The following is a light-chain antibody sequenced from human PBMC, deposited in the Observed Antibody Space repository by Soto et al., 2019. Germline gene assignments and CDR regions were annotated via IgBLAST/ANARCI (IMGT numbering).Light chain of an antibody. CDR1: SGHSSYA. CDR3: QTWGTGIRV. J-gene: IGLJ2*01. CDR2: LNSDGSH. V-gene: IGLV4-69*01. Sequence: QAVVTQSPSASASLGVSVKLTCTLSSGHSSYAIAWHQQQPEKGPRYLMKLNSDGSHSKGDGIPDRFSGSSSGAERYLTISSPQSEDEADYYCQTWGTGIRVFGGGTKLTVL.